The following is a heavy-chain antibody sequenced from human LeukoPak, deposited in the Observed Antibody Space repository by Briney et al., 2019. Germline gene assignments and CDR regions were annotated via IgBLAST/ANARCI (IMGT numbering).Heavy chain of an antibody. CDR2: ISGSGGST. D-gene: IGHD3-10*01. J-gene: IGHJ4*02. Sequence: GGSLRLSCAASGFTFSSYAMSWVRQAPGKGLEWVSAISGSGGSTYYADSVKGRFTISRDNAKNSLYLQMNSLRAEDTAVYYCARDHDGSGENYFDYWGQGTLVTVSS. V-gene: IGHV3-23*01. CDR1: GFTFSSYA. CDR3: ARDHDGSGENYFDY.